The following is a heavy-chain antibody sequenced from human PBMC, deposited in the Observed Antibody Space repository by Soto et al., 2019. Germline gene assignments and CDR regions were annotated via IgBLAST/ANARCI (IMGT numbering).Heavy chain of an antibody. CDR3: ARVLVVVAATLNDAFDI. Sequence: GGSLRLSCAASGFTFSSYSMNWVRQAPGKGLEWVSSISSSSSYIYYADSVKGRFTISRDNAKNSLYLQMNSLRAEDTAVDYCARVLVVVAATLNDAFDIWGQGTMVTVSS. CDR2: ISSSSSYI. V-gene: IGHV3-21*01. CDR1: GFTFSSYS. J-gene: IGHJ3*02. D-gene: IGHD2-15*01.